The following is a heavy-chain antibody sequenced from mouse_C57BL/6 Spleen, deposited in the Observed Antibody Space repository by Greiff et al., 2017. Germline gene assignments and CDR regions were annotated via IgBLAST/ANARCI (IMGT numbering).Heavy chain of an antibody. J-gene: IGHJ4*01. Sequence: VQLQQSGPVLVKPGASVKMSCKASGYTFTDYYMNWVKQSHGKSLEWIGVINPYNGGTSYNQKFKGKATLTVDKSSSTAYMELNSLTSEDSAVXYCAREWTTTVVATDAMDYWGQGTSVTVSS. V-gene: IGHV1-19*01. D-gene: IGHD1-1*01. CDR1: GYTFTDYY. CDR2: INPYNGGT. CDR3: AREWTTTVVATDAMDY.